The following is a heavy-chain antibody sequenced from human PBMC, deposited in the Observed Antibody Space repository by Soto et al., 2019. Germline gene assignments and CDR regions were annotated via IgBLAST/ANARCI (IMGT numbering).Heavy chain of an antibody. CDR3: ARGRCSGGSFYSGYYYYMDV. D-gene: IGHD2-15*01. CDR2: IIPILGIA. CDR1: GGTFSSYT. J-gene: IGHJ6*03. Sequence: QVQLVHSWAEVKKPGSSVKVSCKASGGTFSSYTISWVLQAPGQGLEWMGRIIPILGIANYAQKFQGRVTITADKSTSTAYMELSSLRSEDTAVYYCARGRCSGGSFYSGYYYYMDVWGKGTTVTVSS. V-gene: IGHV1-69*02.